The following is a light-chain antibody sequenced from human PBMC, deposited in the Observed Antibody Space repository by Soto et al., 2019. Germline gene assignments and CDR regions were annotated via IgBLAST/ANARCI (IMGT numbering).Light chain of an antibody. Sequence: DIQMTQSPSTLSASVGGRVTITCRASQSISTRLAWYQQKPGIAPKLLIHKASTLESGVPSRFSGSGFGTEFTLTISGLQPEDSATYYCQQYERYSTFGQGTKVDIK. CDR2: KAS. J-gene: IGKJ1*01. V-gene: IGKV1-5*03. CDR1: QSISTR. CDR3: QQYERYST.